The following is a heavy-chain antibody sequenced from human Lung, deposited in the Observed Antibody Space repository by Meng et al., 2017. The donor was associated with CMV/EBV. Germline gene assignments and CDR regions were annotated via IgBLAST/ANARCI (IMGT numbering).Heavy chain of an antibody. CDR3: LRRSGGSV. D-gene: IGHD3-10*01. J-gene: IGHJ1*01. Sequence: QVQLQESGPGLVKPSQTLSLTCTVSGGSISSGSYYWSWIRQPAGKGPEWIGRIYTSGNTYYNPSLKSRVTISVDTSKNQFSLKLTSVTAADTAVYHCLRRSGGSVWGQGTLVTVSS. V-gene: IGHV4-61*02. CDR1: GGSISSGSYY. CDR2: IYTSGNT.